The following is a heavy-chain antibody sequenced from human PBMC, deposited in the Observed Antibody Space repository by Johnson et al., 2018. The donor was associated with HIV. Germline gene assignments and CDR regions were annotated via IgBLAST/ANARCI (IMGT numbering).Heavy chain of an antibody. CDR2: IYSGGST. CDR3: ARPADYGDYSRDAFDI. J-gene: IGHJ3*02. CDR1: GFTVSSNY. D-gene: IGHD4-17*01. V-gene: IGHV3-66*01. Sequence: VQPGRSLRLSCAASGFTVSSNYMSWVRQAPGKGLEWVSVIYSGGSTYYADSVKGRFTISRDNSKNTLYLQMNSLRVEDTALYYCARPADYGDYSRDAFDIWGQGTMVTVSS.